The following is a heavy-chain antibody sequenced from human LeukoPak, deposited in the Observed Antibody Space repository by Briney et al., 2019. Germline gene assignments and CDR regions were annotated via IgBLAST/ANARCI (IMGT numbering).Heavy chain of an antibody. J-gene: IGHJ4*02. CDR2: INHSGST. CDR1: GGCFSGYY. D-gene: IGHD3-10*01. Sequence: SETLSLTCAVYGGCFSGYYWRWIRQPPGKGLEWFGEINHSGSTNYNPSFKSRVTISVDTCKNQLSLKLGSVTAAETAVYYCARGNSGYYGSGSICDYWGQGTLVNVSS. V-gene: IGHV4-34*01. CDR3: ARGNSGYYGSGSICDY.